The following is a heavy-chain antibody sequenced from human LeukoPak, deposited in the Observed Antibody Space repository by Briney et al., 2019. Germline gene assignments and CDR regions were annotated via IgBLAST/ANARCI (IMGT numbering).Heavy chain of an antibody. V-gene: IGHV3-23*01. Sequence: GTLSLTCAVSGGSISSSNWWSWVRQPPGKGLEWVSAINDSGGSTYYADSVKGRFTISRDNSKNTLYLQMNSLRAEDTAVYYCAKPAISSRGWYYDYWGQGTLVTVSS. CDR2: INDSGGST. CDR3: AKPAISSRGWYYDY. J-gene: IGHJ4*02. CDR1: GGSISSSN. D-gene: IGHD6-19*01.